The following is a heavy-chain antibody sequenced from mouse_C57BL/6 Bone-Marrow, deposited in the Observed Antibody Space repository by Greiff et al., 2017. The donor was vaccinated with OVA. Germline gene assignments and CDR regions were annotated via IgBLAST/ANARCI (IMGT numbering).Heavy chain of an antibody. CDR2: ILPGSGST. CDR1: GYTFTGYW. Sequence: VNLVESGAELMKPGASVKLSCKATGYTFTGYWIEWVKQRPGHGLEWIGEILPGSGSTYYNEKFKGKATFTADTSSNTAYMQLSSLTTEDSAIYYCASYGLGWFADWGQGTLVTVSA. D-gene: IGHD1-1*01. V-gene: IGHV1-9*01. CDR3: ASYGLGWFAD. J-gene: IGHJ3*01.